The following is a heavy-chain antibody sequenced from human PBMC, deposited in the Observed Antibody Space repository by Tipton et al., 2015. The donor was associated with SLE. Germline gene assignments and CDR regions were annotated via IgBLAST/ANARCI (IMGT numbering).Heavy chain of an antibody. D-gene: IGHD5-24*01. Sequence: GSLRLSCAASGFTFSNYWMHWVRQSPGKGLVWVSRINRDGTSTAYADSVKGRFTISRDNAKNTLYLQMNSLRPDDAAVYYCVRGEMKGGDYFDWWGQGTLVTVSS. V-gene: IGHV3-74*01. J-gene: IGHJ4*02. CDR2: INRDGTST. CDR3: VRGEMKGGDYFDW. CDR1: GFTFSNYW.